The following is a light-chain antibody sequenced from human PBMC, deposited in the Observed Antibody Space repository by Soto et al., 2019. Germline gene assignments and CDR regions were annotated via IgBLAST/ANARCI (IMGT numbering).Light chain of an antibody. CDR1: QSVLYSSNNRNY. J-gene: IGKJ2*01. Sequence: DIVMTQSPDSLAVSLGERATINCKSSQSVLYSSNNRNYLAWYQQKPGQPPKLLIYWASTRESGVPDRFSGSXSXTDFTLTISSLQAEDVAVYYCQQYYSTPRTFGQGTKLEIK. CDR2: WAS. V-gene: IGKV4-1*01. CDR3: QQYYSTPRT.